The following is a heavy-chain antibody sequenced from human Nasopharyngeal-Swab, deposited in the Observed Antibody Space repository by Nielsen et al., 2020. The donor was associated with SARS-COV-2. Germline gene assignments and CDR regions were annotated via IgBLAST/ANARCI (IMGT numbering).Heavy chain of an antibody. Sequence: GGSLRLSCAASGFTFSSYSMNWVRQAPGKGLEGVSSVSGSGGGTYYGDPVKGRFTLSRDNSKNTVYLQMTSLRAEDTAIYYCARDWQWMVYDYWGQGTLVTVSS. J-gene: IGHJ4*02. CDR2: VSGSGGGT. V-gene: IGHV3-23*01. CDR1: GFTFSSYS. CDR3: ARDWQWMVYDY. D-gene: IGHD6-19*01.